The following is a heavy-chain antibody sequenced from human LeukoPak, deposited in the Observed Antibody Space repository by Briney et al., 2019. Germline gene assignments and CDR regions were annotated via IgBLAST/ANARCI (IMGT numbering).Heavy chain of an antibody. J-gene: IGHJ4*02. CDR1: GYTLTELS. CDR2: FDPEDGET. Sequence: ASVKVSCKVSGYTLTELSMHWVRQAPGKGLEWMGGFDPEDGETIYAQKFQGRVTMTEDTSTDTAYMELSSLRSGDTAVYYCASRGSGSYILSFDYWGQGTLVTVSS. CDR3: ASRGSGSYILSFDY. V-gene: IGHV1-24*01. D-gene: IGHD3-10*01.